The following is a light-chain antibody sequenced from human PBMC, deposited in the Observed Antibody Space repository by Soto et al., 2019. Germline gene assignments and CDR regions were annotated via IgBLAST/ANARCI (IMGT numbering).Light chain of an antibody. J-gene: IGLJ1*01. CDR2: EVS. CDR1: SSDVGSYNV. CDR3: CSYAGSSSAYV. Sequence: QSALTQPASVSGSPGQSITISCTGTSSDVGSYNVVSWYQQHPGKAPKLLIYEVSKRPSGVSDRFSGSKSGNTASLTISGLQAEDEADYHCCSYAGSSSAYVFVTGTKLTVL. V-gene: IGLV2-23*02.